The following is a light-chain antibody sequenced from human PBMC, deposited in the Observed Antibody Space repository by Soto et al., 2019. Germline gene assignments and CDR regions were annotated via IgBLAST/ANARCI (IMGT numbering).Light chain of an antibody. Sequence: QLVLTQSPSASASLGASVKLTCTLSSGHSDYAIAWHQQQPEKGPRYLMKLNSDGSHSKGDGIPDRFSGSSSGAERYLTISGLQSEDEADYYCQTWGTGIHVVFCGGTKLTVL. V-gene: IGLV4-69*01. CDR2: LNSDGSH. J-gene: IGLJ2*01. CDR1: SGHSDYA. CDR3: QTWGTGIHVV.